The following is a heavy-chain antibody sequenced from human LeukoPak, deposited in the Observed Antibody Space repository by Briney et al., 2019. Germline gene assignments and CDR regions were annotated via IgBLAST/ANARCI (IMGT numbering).Heavy chain of an antibody. J-gene: IGHJ4*02. D-gene: IGHD1-26*01. Sequence: PGVSLRLSCAASVFIPSSYWMSWVRQSPGKGLEGVANVKQEGSERYYGDSVKGLFTISRDNPTNSLYLQMSSLRAEATAIYYCARDVHFMGASKTRYFDSWGQGTLVTVSS. CDR1: VFIPSSYW. CDR3: ARDVHFMGASKTRYFDS. V-gene: IGHV3-7*01. CDR2: VKQEGSER.